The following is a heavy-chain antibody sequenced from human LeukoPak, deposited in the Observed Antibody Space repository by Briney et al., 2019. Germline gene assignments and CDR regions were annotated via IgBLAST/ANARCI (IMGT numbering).Heavy chain of an antibody. J-gene: IGHJ4*02. CDR3: ARGPYSSGWYPFDY. D-gene: IGHD6-19*01. V-gene: IGHV4-34*01. CDR1: GGSSSGYY. Sequence: SETLSLTCVLYGGSSSGYYWSWIRQPPGKGLEWIGEINHSRSTYYNPSLKSRVTISVDTSKNQFSLKLSSVTAADTAVYYCARGPYSSGWYPFDYWGQGTLVTVSS. CDR2: INHSRST.